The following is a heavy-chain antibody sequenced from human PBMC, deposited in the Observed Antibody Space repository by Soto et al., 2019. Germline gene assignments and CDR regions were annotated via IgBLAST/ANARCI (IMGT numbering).Heavy chain of an antibody. CDR3: AKQVIPHSSGWPDAFDI. CDR2: ISYDGSNK. CDR1: GFTFSSYG. V-gene: IGHV3-30*18. Sequence: QVQLVESGGGVVQPGRSLRLSCAVSGFTFSSYGMHWVRQAPGKGLEWVAVISYDGSNKYYADSVKGRFTISRDNSKNTLHLQMNSLRAEETAVYYCAKQVIPHSSGWPDAFDIGGQGTMVSVSS. D-gene: IGHD6-19*01. J-gene: IGHJ3*02.